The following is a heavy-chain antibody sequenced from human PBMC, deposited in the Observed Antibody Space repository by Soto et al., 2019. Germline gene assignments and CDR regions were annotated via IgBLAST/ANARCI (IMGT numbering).Heavy chain of an antibody. Sequence: SETLSLTCAVYGGSFSGYYWSWIHQPPGKGLEWIGEINHSGSTNYNPSLKSRVTISVDTSKNQFSLKLSSVTAADTAVYYCARARDCSSTSCYGEDYYYMDVWGKGTTVTVSS. CDR2: INHSGST. J-gene: IGHJ6*03. V-gene: IGHV4-34*01. D-gene: IGHD2-2*01. CDR3: ARARDCSSTSCYGEDYYYMDV. CDR1: GGSFSGYY.